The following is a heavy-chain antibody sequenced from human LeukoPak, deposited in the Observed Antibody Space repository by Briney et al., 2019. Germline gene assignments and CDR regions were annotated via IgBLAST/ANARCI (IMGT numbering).Heavy chain of an antibody. V-gene: IGHV3-21*01. D-gene: IGHD3-22*01. CDR1: GFTFSIYN. J-gene: IGHJ6*03. CDR3: ARLGYYYDSSGYYYSYYYYYMDV. CDR2: ITTGSTFI. Sequence: GGSLRLSCATSGFTFSIYNMNWVRQAPGKGLEWVSSITTGSTFISYADSVKGRFTISRDNSKNSLFLQMNSLRAEDTAVYYCARLGYYYDSSGYYYSYYYYYMDVWGKGTTVTVSS.